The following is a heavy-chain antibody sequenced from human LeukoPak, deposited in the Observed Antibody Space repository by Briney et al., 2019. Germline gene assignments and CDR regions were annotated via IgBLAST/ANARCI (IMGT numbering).Heavy chain of an antibody. V-gene: IGHV1-69*01. Sequence: IIPIFGTANYAQKFQGRVTITADESTSTAYMELSSLRSEDTAVYYCARDSTGLHYSGRFDYWGQGTLVTVSS. CDR2: IIPIFGTA. CDR3: ARDSTGLHYSGRFDY. D-gene: IGHD4-11*01. J-gene: IGHJ4*02.